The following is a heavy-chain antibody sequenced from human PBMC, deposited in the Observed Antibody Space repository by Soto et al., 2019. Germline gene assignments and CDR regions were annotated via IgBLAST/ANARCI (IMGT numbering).Heavy chain of an antibody. V-gene: IGHV3-72*01. CDR2: IKNRPNSYTT. CDR3: ADLTWSGSYLP. J-gene: IGHJ4*02. CDR1: GFSLSDHY. D-gene: IGHD3-3*01. Sequence: EVQLVESGGDLVQPAGSLRLSCVASGFSLSDHYMDWVRQAPGEGLEWVGRIKNRPNSYTTNYAESVKGRFTISRDDSKNSLFLQMNSLTTEDTAIYYCADLTWSGSYLPWGQGTLVTVSS.